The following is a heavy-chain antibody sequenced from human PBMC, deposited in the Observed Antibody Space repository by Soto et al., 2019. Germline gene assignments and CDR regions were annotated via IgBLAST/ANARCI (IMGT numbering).Heavy chain of an antibody. D-gene: IGHD2-8*01. CDR2: TRNRGHGYAT. CDR3: ARAGVEEAIQVGYFQH. V-gene: IGHV3-73*02. Sequence: EVQLVESGGGLVQPGGSLKLSCAASGFTFSDFTIHWVRQASGKGLEWVGRTRNRGHGYATEYAASVKGRFTISRDNSKNTLYLEMNSLRAEDTAVYYCARAGVEEAIQVGYFQHWGQGTLVTVSS. J-gene: IGHJ1*01. CDR1: GFTFSDFT.